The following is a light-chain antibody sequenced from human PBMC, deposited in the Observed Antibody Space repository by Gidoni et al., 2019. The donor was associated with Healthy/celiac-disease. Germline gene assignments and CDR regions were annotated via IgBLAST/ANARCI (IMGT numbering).Light chain of an antibody. CDR1: QSISSY. J-gene: IGKJ1*01. CDR2: AAS. V-gene: IGKV1-39*01. CDR3: QQSYSTPRT. Sequence: DIQMTQSPSSLSASVGDRVTITCRASQSISSYLNWYQQKPGKAPKLLIYAASSLQSGVPSRFKGSGSWTDFTLTIRSLQPEDFATYYCQQSYSTPRTFGQGTKVEIK.